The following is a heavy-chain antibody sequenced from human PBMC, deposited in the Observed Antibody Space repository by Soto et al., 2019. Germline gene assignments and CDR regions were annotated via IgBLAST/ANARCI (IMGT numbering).Heavy chain of an antibody. J-gene: IGHJ4*02. CDR1: GFTFSSYA. CDR2: ISGSGGST. D-gene: IGHD2-15*01. V-gene: IGHV3-23*01. CDR3: AKVIYGGVVVAAKDY. Sequence: EVQLLESGGGLVQPGGSLRLSCAASGFTFSSYAMSWVRQAPGKGLEWGSAISGSGGSTYYADSVKGRFTISRDNSKNTLNLQMNSLRAEDTAVYYCAKVIYGGVVVAAKDYWGQGTMVTVSS.